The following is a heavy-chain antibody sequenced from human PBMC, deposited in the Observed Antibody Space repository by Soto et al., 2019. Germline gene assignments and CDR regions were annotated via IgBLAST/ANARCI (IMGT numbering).Heavy chain of an antibody. CDR1: GGTFSSYA. V-gene: IGHV1-69*01. J-gene: IGHJ3*02. D-gene: IGHD2-15*01. CDR2: IIPIFGTA. CDR3: ARDLCSGGSCYEADAFDI. Sequence: QVQLVQSGAEVKKPGSSVKVSCKASGGTFSSYAISWVRQAPGQGLEWMGGIIPIFGTANYAQKFQGRVTITADESTSTAYMELSSLRSEDTAVYYCARDLCSGGSCYEADAFDIWGQGTMVTVSS.